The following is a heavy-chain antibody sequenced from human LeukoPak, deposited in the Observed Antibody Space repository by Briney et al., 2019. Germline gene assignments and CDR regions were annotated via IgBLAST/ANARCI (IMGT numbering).Heavy chain of an antibody. CDR3: AKNSVRSGYYYGY. CDR1: GFTFSTYA. D-gene: IGHD3-22*01. CDR2: ISSSGGST. Sequence: TGGPLRLSCAASGFTFSTYAMSWVRQAPGKGLEWVSSISSSGGSTYYADSVKGRFTISRDNSKDTLYLQMNSLRAEDTAVYYCAKNSVRSGYYYGYWGQGTLVTVSS. J-gene: IGHJ4*02. V-gene: IGHV3-23*01.